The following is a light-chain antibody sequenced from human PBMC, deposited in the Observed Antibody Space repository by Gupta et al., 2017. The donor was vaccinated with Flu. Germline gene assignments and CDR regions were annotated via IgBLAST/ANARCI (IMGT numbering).Light chain of an antibody. CDR1: QGTSNY. V-gene: IGKV1-9*01. J-gene: IGKJ3*01. CDR3: QQLSDYPFT. CDR2: AAS. Sequence: DLQLTQSPSFLSASVGDSVTITCRARQGTSNYLAWYQQKPGNAPNLLIYAASTFQRGVPSRFSGSSSGTEVTLTISSRQPEDFATYYSQQLSDYPFTFGPGTKVHIK.